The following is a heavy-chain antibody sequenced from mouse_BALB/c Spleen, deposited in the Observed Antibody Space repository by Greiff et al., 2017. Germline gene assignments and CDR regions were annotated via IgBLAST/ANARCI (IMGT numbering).Heavy chain of an antibody. J-gene: IGHJ3*01. CDR2: ISTYYGDA. CDR3: ARDGNYAFAY. Sequence: VQLQQSGAELVRPGVSVKISCKGSGYTFTDYAIHWVKQSHAKSLEWIGVISTYYGDASYNQKFKGKATMTVDKSSSTAYMELARLTSEDSAIYYCARDGNYAFAYWGQGTLVTVSA. V-gene: IGHV1S137*01. D-gene: IGHD2-1*01. CDR1: GYTFTDYA.